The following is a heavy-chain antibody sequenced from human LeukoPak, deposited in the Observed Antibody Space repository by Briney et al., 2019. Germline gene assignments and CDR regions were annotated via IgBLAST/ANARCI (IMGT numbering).Heavy chain of an antibody. D-gene: IGHD3-9*01. Sequence: GGSLRLSCAASGFTFSSYAMSWVRQAPGKGPEWVSAISGSGGSTYYADSVKGRFTISRDNSKNTLYLQMNSLRAEDTAVYYCAKEGYFDWLSRPFDYWGQGTLVTVSS. V-gene: IGHV3-23*01. CDR1: GFTFSSYA. J-gene: IGHJ4*02. CDR3: AKEGYFDWLSRPFDY. CDR2: ISGSGGST.